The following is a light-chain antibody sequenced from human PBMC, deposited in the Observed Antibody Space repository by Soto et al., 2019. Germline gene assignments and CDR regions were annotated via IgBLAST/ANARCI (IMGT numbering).Light chain of an antibody. V-gene: IGKV1-39*01. CDR2: AAS. CDR1: ESISRH. Sequence: DIQMTQSPSSVSASVGDRVTITCRASESISRHLNWYQQKPGKAPKLLIYAASSLQNGVPSRFSGGGSGTDFTLTISNLQPADFATYYCQQSYSTPSITFGQGTRLEIK. CDR3: QQSYSTPSIT. J-gene: IGKJ5*01.